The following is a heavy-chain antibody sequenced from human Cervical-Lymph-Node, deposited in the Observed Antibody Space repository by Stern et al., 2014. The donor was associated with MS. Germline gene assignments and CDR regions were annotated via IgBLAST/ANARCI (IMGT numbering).Heavy chain of an antibody. CDR1: GFTFSSYG. J-gene: IGHJ6*02. D-gene: IGHD3-10*01. Sequence: MQLVESGGGVVQPGRSLRLSCATSGFTFSSYGMHWVRLAPGKGLEWGAVIWYDGIKKYYVDSVKGRFTISRDNSKDTLYLQMNNLRVEDTAVYYCVRDGGGFGLGEYYYATDVWGQGTTVTVSS. CDR2: IWYDGIKK. V-gene: IGHV3-33*01. CDR3: VRDGGGFGLGEYYYATDV.